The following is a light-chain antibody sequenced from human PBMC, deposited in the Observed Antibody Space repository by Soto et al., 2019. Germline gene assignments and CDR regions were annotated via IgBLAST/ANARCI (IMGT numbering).Light chain of an antibody. J-gene: IGKJ1*01. V-gene: IGKV1-5*01. Sequence: DIQMTQSPSSLSASVGDRVTITCRASQSISSYLNWYQQKPGKAPKLLIYDASSLESGVPSRFSGSGSGTEFTLTISSLQPDDFATYYCQQYNSYSSWTFGQGTKVDI. CDR1: QSISSY. CDR3: QQYNSYSSWT. CDR2: DAS.